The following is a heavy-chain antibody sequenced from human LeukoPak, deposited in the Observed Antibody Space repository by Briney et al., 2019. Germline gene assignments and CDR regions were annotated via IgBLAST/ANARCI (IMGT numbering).Heavy chain of an antibody. CDR3: AATTYDFWSGYVWFDP. CDR1: GGSFSGYY. Sequence: PSETLSLTCAVYGGSFSGYYWSWIRQPPGKGLEWIGEINHSGSTNYNPSLKSRVTISVDTSKNQFSLKLSSVTAADTAVYYCAATTYDFWSGYVWFDPWSQGTLVTVSS. CDR2: INHSGST. J-gene: IGHJ5*02. D-gene: IGHD3-3*01. V-gene: IGHV4-34*01.